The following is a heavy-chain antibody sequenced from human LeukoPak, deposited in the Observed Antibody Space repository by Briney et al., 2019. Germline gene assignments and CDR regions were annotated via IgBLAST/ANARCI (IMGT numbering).Heavy chain of an antibody. CDR2: INTDESST. D-gene: IGHD3-22*01. CDR3: ASGRDSSGYSYFNK. J-gene: IGHJ4*02. CDR1: GFTFSSYW. V-gene: IGHV3-74*03. Sequence: PGGSLRLSCAASGFTFSSYWMHWVRQAPEKGLAWVSHINTDESSTTYADSVKGRFTISRDNAKNTLYLQMNSLRAEDTAVYYCASGRDSSGYSYFNKWGQGTLVTVSS.